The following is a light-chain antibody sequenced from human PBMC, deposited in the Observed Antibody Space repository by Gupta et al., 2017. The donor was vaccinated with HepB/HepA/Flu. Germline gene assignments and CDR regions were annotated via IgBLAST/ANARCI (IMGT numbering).Light chain of an antibody. CDR2: RSN. CDR1: SSNIGSNH. J-gene: IGLJ2*01. V-gene: IGLV1-47*01. Sequence: QSVLTQPPSASGTPGPRVNIPCSGSSSNIGSNHVYWYQQLPGTAPKLLIYRSNQRPSGVPDRFSGSKSGTSASLAISGLRSEDEADYYCAAWDDSLSGVFGGGTKLTVL. CDR3: AAWDDSLSGV.